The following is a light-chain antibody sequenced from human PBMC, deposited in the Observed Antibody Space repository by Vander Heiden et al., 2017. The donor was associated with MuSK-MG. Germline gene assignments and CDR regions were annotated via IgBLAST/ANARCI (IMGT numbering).Light chain of an antibody. CDR2: AAS. CDR3: QQCESYPQT. J-gene: IGKJ4*01. Sequence: IRMTQSPSSLSASAGDRVTITCRASQGISSYLNWYQQKPGKAPKLLIYAASSLQSGVPSRFSGSGSGTDFTLTISRLQSEDFATYYCQQCESYPQTFGGGTKVEIK. CDR1: QGISSY. V-gene: IGKV1-39*01.